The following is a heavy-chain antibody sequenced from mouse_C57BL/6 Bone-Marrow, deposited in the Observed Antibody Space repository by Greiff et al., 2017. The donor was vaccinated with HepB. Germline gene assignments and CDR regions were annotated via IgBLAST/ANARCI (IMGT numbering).Heavy chain of an antibody. V-gene: IGHV1-4*01. CDR3: ARYTGRDCAMDY. CDR1: GYTFTSYT. Sequence: VQLQQSGAELVRPGASVKMSCKASGYTFTSYTMHWVKQRPGQGLEWIGYINPSSGYTKYKQKFKDKATLTADKSSISAYMQLSSLTSEDSAVYCSARYTGRDCAMDYWGQGTSVTVSS. D-gene: IGHD4-1*01. CDR2: INPSSGYT. J-gene: IGHJ4*01.